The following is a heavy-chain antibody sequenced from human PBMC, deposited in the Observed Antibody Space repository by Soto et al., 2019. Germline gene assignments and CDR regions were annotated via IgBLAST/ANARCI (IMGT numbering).Heavy chain of an antibody. CDR3: AKGHIAEGLGNY. Sequence: EVQLLESGGGLVQPGGSLRLSCAASGFTFSSYAMSWVRQAPGKGLEWVLAISGSGGSTYYADSVKGRFTISRDNSKNTLYLQMNSLRAEDTAVYYCAKGHIAEGLGNYWGQGTLVTVSS. J-gene: IGHJ4*02. D-gene: IGHD2-21*01. V-gene: IGHV3-23*01. CDR1: GFTFSSYA. CDR2: ISGSGGST.